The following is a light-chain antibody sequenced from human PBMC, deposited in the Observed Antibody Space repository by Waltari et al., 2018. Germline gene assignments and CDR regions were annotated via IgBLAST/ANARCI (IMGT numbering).Light chain of an antibody. CDR3: QQGYNYPRT. J-gene: IGKJ1*01. CDR1: QGIGNN. V-gene: IGKV1-6*01. Sequence: IQMTQSPSSLSASVGDTVTITCQASQGIGNNLNWYQQKSGKAPKLLINRASSFQSGIPSRFSVSGSGTDFTLTISSLQPEDFATYYCQQGYNYPRTFGQGTKVEIK. CDR2: RAS.